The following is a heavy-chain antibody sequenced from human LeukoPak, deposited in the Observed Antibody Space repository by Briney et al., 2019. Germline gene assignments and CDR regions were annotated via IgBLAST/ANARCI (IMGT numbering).Heavy chain of an antibody. Sequence: ASVKVSCKASGYTFTGYYMHWVRQAPGQGLEWMGWINPNSGGTNYAQKFQGRVTMTRDTSISTAYMELSRLRSDDTAVYYCARDLYYHDSSGTFLNDYWGQGTLVTVSS. CDR1: GYTFTGYY. D-gene: IGHD3-22*01. J-gene: IGHJ4*02. V-gene: IGHV1-2*02. CDR3: ARDLYYHDSSGTFLNDY. CDR2: INPNSGGT.